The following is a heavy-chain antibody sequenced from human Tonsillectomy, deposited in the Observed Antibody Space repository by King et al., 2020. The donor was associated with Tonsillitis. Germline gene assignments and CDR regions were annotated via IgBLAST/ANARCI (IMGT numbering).Heavy chain of an antibody. CDR1: GFTFSSYE. V-gene: IGHV3-48*03. J-gene: IGHJ6*03. CDR2: ISSSGSTI. CDR3: ARQGWQLDLYYYYYYMDV. Sequence: VQLVESGGGLVQPGGSLRLSCAASGFTFSSYEMNWVRQAPGKGLEWVAYISSSGSTIHYADSVKGRFTISRDNAKNSLELQMNSLRAEETAVYYCARQGWQLDLYYYYYYMDVWGKGTTVTVSS. D-gene: IGHD1-26*01.